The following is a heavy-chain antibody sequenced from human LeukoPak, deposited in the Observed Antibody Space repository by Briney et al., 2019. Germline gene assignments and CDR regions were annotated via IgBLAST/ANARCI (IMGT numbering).Heavy chain of an antibody. Sequence: ASVPVSCKGSGYTFTGYYMFWVRQAPGQGLEWMGWINPNSGGTNYAQKFQGRVNPTRDTSISTAYMELSRLRSDDTAVYYCATYYLDTSARDWGQGTLVAVSS. V-gene: IGHV1-2*02. CDR1: GYTFTGYY. D-gene: IGHD3-22*01. CDR2: INPNSGGT. J-gene: IGHJ4*02. CDR3: ATYYLDTSARD.